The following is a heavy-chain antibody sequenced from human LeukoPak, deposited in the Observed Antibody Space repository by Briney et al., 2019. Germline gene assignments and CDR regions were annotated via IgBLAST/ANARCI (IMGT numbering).Heavy chain of an antibody. V-gene: IGHV3-7*01. CDR3: ARDSTRGYSYVVDAFDI. D-gene: IGHD5-18*01. Sequence: GGSLRLSCAASGFTFSSYWMSWVRQAPGKGLEWVANIKQDGSERYYVDSVKGRFTISRDNAKNSLYLQMNSLRAEDTAVYYCARDSTRGYSYVVDAFDIWGQGTMVTVSS. CDR1: GFTFSSYW. J-gene: IGHJ3*02. CDR2: IKQDGSER.